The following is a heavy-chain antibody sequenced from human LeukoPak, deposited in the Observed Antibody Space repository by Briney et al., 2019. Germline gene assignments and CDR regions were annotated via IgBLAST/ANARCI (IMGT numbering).Heavy chain of an antibody. CDR1: GGSISSYY. D-gene: IGHD2-2*01. Sequence: SETLSLTCTVSGGSISSYYWSWIRQPAGKGLEWIGRIYTSGSTNYSPSLKSRVTMSVDTSKNQFSLKLSSVTAADTAVYYCARDYCSSTSCKGDFDYWGQGTLVTVSS. V-gene: IGHV4-4*07. CDR2: IYTSGST. CDR3: ARDYCSSTSCKGDFDY. J-gene: IGHJ4*02.